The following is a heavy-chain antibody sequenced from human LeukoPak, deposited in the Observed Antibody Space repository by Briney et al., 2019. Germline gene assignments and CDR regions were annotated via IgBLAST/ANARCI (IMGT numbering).Heavy chain of an antibody. CDR2: IHPSGST. J-gene: IGHJ4*01. Sequence: SETLSLTCTVSGGSLSDFHWNWIRPSPGKGLDWIWYIHPSGSTDYNPSLKSRVTMSVDTSKNQFSLRLSSVTAADTAVYYCARGGGDRTSSQDFDYWGQGTLVTVSS. CDR3: ARGGGDRTSSQDFDY. D-gene: IGHD1-26*01. CDR1: GGSLSDFH. V-gene: IGHV4-4*09.